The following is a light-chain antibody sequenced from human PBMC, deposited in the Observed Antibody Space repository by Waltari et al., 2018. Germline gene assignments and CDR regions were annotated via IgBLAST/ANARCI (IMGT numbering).Light chain of an antibody. J-gene: IGKJ2*03. CDR1: QIISSY. V-gene: IGKV1-39*01. CDR2: ESS. CDR3: QQSYKYPRS. Sequence: DIVMTQYPSALSASVGDKITIPCRASQIISSYLNAYQQKPGDAPKLLMYESSTFESGLPTRCSGGRSGKDFTLTINSLQAEDAATYYCQQSYKYPRSFGQGTKLEI.